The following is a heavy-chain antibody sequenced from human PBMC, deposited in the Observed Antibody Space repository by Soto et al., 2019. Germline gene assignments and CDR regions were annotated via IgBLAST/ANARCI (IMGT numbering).Heavy chain of an antibody. CDR3: ARYKSNYYYGMDV. CDR2: IYHSGST. D-gene: IGHD5-12*01. CDR1: GGSISSGGYS. Sequence: SETLSLTCAVSGGSISSGGYSWSWIRQPPGKGLEWIGYIYHSGSTYYNPSLKSRVTISVDRSKNQFSLKLSSVTAADTAVYYCARYKSNYYYGMDVWGQGSKVTVSS. V-gene: IGHV4-30-2*02. J-gene: IGHJ6*02.